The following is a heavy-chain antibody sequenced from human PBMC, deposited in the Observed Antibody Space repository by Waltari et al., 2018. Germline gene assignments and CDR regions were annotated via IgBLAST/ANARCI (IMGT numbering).Heavy chain of an antibody. D-gene: IGHD3-10*01. V-gene: IGHV1-18*01. CDR2: ISAYNGNT. J-gene: IGHJ4*02. CDR3: ARGSSLIRAVVTATYFDY. CDR1: GYTFTSHG. Sequence: QVQLVQSGAEVTKPGASVKVSCKASGYTFTSHGIAWVRQAPEQGLEWMGWISAYNGNTYSAQKCQGRVTMTTDISTSTAYMELRTLSSDDTAVYFCARGSSLIRAVVTATYFDYWGQGTLVTVSS.